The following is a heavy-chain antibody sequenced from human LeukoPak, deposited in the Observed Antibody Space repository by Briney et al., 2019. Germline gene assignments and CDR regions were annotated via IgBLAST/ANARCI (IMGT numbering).Heavy chain of an antibody. CDR1: DGSISSYY. CDR2: IYYSGST. CDR3: ARSPRYAVTTEYFQH. D-gene: IGHD4-17*01. J-gene: IGHJ1*01. Sequence: SETLSLTCTVSDGSISSYYWSLIRQPPGKGLEWIGYIYYSGSTNYNPSLKSRVTISVDTSKNQFSLKLSSVTAADTAVYYCARSPRYAVTTEYFQHWGQGTLVTVSS. V-gene: IGHV4-59*01.